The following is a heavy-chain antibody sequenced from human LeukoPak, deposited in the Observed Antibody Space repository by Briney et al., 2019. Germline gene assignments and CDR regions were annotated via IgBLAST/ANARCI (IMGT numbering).Heavy chain of an antibody. V-gene: IGHV3-23*01. CDR1: GFTFSSYA. D-gene: IGHD3-10*01. CDR2: IRGSGDST. Sequence: GGSLSLSCAASGFTFSSYAMSWVRQAPGKGLEWVSAIRGSGDSTYYADSVKGRFTISRDNSKNTLYLQMSSLRADDTAVYYCAKDRTMVRGVITNYYYGLDVWGQGTTVPVSS. J-gene: IGHJ6*02. CDR3: AKDRTMVRGVITNYYYGLDV.